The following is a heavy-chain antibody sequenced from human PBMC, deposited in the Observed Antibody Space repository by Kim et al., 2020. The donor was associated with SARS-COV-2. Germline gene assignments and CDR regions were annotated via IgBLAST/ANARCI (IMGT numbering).Heavy chain of an antibody. CDR3: ARRKTAAEDY. D-gene: IGHD6-13*01. CDR2: IYYSGST. V-gene: IGHV4-39*01. Sequence: SETLSLTCTVSGGSISGSSYYWDWIRQPPGKGLEWIGSIYYSGSTYYNPSLKSRVTISVDTSKNQFSLKLTSVTAADTAVYYWARRKTAAEDYWGQGTLVTVSS. CDR1: GGSISGSSYY. J-gene: IGHJ4*02.